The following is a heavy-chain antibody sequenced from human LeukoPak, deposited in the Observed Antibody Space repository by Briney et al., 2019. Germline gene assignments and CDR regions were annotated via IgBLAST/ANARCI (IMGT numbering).Heavy chain of an antibody. CDR2: IIPILGIA. CDR1: GYTFTGYY. V-gene: IGHV1-69*04. J-gene: IGHJ4*02. CDR3: ARDRFITMIPSPFDY. Sequence: ASVKVSCKASGYTFTGYYMHWVRQAPGQGLEWMGRIIPILGIANYAQKFQGRVTITADKSTSTAYMELSSLRSEDTAVYYCARDRFITMIPSPFDYWGQGTLVTVSS. D-gene: IGHD3-22*01.